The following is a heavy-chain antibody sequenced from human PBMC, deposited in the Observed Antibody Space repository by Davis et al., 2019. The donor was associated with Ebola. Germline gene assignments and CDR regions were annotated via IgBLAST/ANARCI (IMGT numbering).Heavy chain of an antibody. Sequence: GESLKISCAASGFTFSSYAMHWVRQAPGKGLEWVAVISYDGSNKYYADSVKGRFTISRDNAKNSLYLQMNSLRAEDTAVYYCARVKGPTHFDYWGQGTLVTVSS. V-gene: IGHV3-30-3*01. CDR3: ARVKGPTHFDY. CDR2: ISYDGSNK. CDR1: GFTFSSYA. D-gene: IGHD4-23*01. J-gene: IGHJ4*02.